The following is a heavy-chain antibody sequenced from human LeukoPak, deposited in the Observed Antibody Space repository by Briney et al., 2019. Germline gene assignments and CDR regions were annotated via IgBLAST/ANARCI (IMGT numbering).Heavy chain of an antibody. Sequence: GGSLRLSCAASGFTFSSYSMNWVRQAPGKGLEWVSSISSSSSYIYYADSVKGRFTISRDNAKNSLYLQINSLRAEDTAVYYCARDFEIYDSSGYYWFDPWGQGTLVTVSS. J-gene: IGHJ5*02. CDR2: ISSSSSYI. CDR3: ARDFEIYDSSGYYWFDP. D-gene: IGHD3-22*01. V-gene: IGHV3-21*01. CDR1: GFTFSSYS.